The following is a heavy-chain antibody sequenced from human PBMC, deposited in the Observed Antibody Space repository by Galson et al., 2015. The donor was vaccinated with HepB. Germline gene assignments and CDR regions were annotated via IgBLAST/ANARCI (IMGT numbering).Heavy chain of an antibody. CDR3: ARGVMTVVVAASGAFDI. J-gene: IGHJ3*02. D-gene: IGHD2-15*01. Sequence: SVKVSCKASGYTFTGYYMHWVRQAPGQGLEWMGWINPNSGGTNYAQKFQGWVTMTRDTSISTAYMELSRLRSDDTAVYYCARGVMTVVVAASGAFDIWGQGTMVTVSS. CDR2: INPNSGGT. CDR1: GYTFTGYY. V-gene: IGHV1-2*04.